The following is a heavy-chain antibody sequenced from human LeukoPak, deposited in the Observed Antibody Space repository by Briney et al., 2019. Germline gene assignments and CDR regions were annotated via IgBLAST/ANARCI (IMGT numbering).Heavy chain of an antibody. CDR2: IYHSGST. J-gene: IGHJ4*02. CDR1: GGSISSGGYS. V-gene: IGHV4-30-2*01. CDR3: ARGATIFGVVNDYFDY. D-gene: IGHD3-3*01. Sequence: PSETPSLTCAVSGGSISSGGYSWSWIRQPPGKGLEWIGYIYHSGSTYYNPSLKSRVTISVDRSKNQSSLKLSSVTAADTAVYYCARGATIFGVVNDYFDYWGQGTLVTVSS.